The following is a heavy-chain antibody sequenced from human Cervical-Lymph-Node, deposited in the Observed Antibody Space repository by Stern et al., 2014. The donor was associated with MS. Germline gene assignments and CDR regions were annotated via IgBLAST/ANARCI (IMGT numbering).Heavy chain of an antibody. J-gene: IGHJ4*02. CDR3: ARTPYDFWSGYYGLDY. D-gene: IGHD3-3*01. V-gene: IGHV4-31*03. CDR1: GGSISSGGYY. Sequence: QLQLQESGPGLVKPSQTLSLTCTVSGGSISSGGYYWSWIRPHPGKGLEWIGYIYYSGRTYYNPSLKSRVTISVDTSKNQFSLKLSSVTAADTAVYYCARTPYDFWSGYYGLDYWGQGTLVTVSS. CDR2: IYYSGRT.